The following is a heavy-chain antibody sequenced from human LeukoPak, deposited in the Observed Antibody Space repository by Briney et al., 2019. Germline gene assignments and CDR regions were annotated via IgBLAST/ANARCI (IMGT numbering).Heavy chain of an antibody. Sequence: SETPSLTCSVSGGSISSRSDYWGWIRQPPGKGLEWIGNIYYSGSTYYNPSLKSRVTISVDTSKNQFSLKLNSVTAADTAVYYCARHDGWYDYWGQGTLVTVSS. D-gene: IGHD6-19*01. CDR2: IYYSGST. J-gene: IGHJ4*02. V-gene: IGHV4-39*01. CDR1: GGSISSRSDY. CDR3: ARHDGWYDY.